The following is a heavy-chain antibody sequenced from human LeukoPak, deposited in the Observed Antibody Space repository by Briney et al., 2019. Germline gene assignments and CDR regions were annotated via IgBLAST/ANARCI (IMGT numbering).Heavy chain of an antibody. CDR3: ARGGYSGYDPLDF. J-gene: IGHJ4*02. CDR2: IYSSGSA. CDR1: GGSISSYY. Sequence: SETLSLTCTVSGGSISSYYWSWIRQTPGKGLEWIGYIYSSGSASYNPSLKSRVTISVDTSKNQFSLKLRSVTAADMAVYFCARGGYSGYDPLDFWGQGTLVTVSS. D-gene: IGHD5-12*01. V-gene: IGHV4-59*01.